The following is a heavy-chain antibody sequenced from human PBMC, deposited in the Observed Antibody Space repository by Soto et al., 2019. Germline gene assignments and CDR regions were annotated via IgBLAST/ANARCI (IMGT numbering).Heavy chain of an antibody. J-gene: IGHJ5*02. D-gene: IGHD3-3*02. Sequence: SESLSLTCTVSGDSIISSDFYWGWVRQPPGKGLEWIGSIFYLGSSYYNPSLKSRVTMSVDTSKNQFSLRLRSVTAADTALYFCARHSLALRKNNWFDPWGQGIMVTVSS. CDR2: IFYLGSS. CDR3: ARHSLALRKNNWFDP. V-gene: IGHV4-39*01. CDR1: GDSIISSDFY.